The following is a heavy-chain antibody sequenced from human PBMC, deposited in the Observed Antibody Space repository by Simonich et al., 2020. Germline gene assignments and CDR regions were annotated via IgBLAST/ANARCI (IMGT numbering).Heavy chain of an antibody. CDR3: ARGVATIDY. J-gene: IGHJ4*02. V-gene: IGHV7-4-1*02. D-gene: IGHD5-12*01. Sequence: QVQLVQSGSELKKPGASVKVSCKASEYTFTSYAMNWVRQALGQGLGWMGWINTNTGNPTYAQGCTERLVFSLDTSVSTAYLQISSLKAENTAVYYCARGVATIDYWGQGTLVTVSS. CDR1: EYTFTSYA. CDR2: INTNTGNP.